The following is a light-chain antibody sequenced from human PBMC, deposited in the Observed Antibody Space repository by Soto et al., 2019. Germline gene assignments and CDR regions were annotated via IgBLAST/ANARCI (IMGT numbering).Light chain of an antibody. J-gene: IGKJ1*01. CDR3: QQYGTSPRT. V-gene: IGKV3-20*01. CDR2: GAS. CDR1: ESVSSNY. Sequence: EIVLTQSPGTLSLSPGERATLSCRATESVSSNYLAWYQQNPGQAPRVLIYGASIRATGIPDRFSGSGSETDFTLTISRLEPEDFAVYYCQQYGTSPRTFGQGTKVEIK.